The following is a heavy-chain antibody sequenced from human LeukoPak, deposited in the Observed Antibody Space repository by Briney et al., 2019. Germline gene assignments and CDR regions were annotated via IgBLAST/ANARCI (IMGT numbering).Heavy chain of an antibody. Sequence: HPGGSLRLSCAASGFTFAIYGMSWVRQAPGKGLEWVAVIWSDGSSKHYADSVKGRFTISRDNSKNTLYLQMSSLRAEDTALYYCARGQPPSYYDMDVWGQGTTVTVSS. CDR1: GFTFAIYG. CDR3: ARGQPPSYYDMDV. V-gene: IGHV3-33*08. D-gene: IGHD6-13*01. CDR2: IWSDGSSK. J-gene: IGHJ6*02.